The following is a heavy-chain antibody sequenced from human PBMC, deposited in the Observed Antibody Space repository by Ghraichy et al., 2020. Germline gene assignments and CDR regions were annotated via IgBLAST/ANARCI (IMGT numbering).Heavy chain of an antibody. Sequence: SQTLSLTCTVSGGSISSGGYYWSWIRQHPGKGLEWIGYIYYSGSTYYNPSLKSRVTISVDTSKNQFSLKLSSVTAADTAVYYCARVMGYYDSSGYGAFDIWGQGTMVTVSS. CDR3: ARVMGYYDSSGYGAFDI. V-gene: IGHV4-31*03. D-gene: IGHD3-22*01. CDR1: GGSISSGGYY. J-gene: IGHJ3*02. CDR2: IYYSGST.